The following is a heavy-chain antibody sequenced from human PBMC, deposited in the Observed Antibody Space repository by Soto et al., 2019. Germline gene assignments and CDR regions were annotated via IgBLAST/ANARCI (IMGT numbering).Heavy chain of an antibody. CDR1: GGSISTYY. CDR2: IYYSGSDSGST. D-gene: IGHD6-25*01. CDR3: TRGSGDF. V-gene: IGHV4-59*01. Sequence: SETLSLTCTVSGGSISTYYWSWIRQPPGKGLEWIGYIYYSGSDSGSTNYIPSLKSRVTISVDMSKNQFSLKLTSVTAADTAVYFCTRGSGDFWGQGTLVTVS. J-gene: IGHJ4*02.